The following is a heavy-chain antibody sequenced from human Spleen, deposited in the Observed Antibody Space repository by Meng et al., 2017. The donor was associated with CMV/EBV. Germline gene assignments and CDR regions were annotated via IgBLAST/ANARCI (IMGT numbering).Heavy chain of an antibody. CDR3: TRDVEGYDASGYYYKPFDY. CDR1: GYTFTSYN. J-gene: IGHJ4*02. Sequence: ASVKVSCKASGYTFTSYNMHWVRQAPGQGLEWVGIIKLSDGSTSYGQRFQGRVTVTRDTSTSTVYMKLSSLTSGDTAVYYCTRDVEGYDASGYYYKPFDYWGQGARVTVSS. D-gene: IGHD3-10*01. CDR2: IKLSDGST. V-gene: IGHV1-46*01.